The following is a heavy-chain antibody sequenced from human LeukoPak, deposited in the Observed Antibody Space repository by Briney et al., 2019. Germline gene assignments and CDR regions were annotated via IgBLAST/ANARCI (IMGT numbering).Heavy chain of an antibody. D-gene: IGHD2-21*01. V-gene: IGHV3-30*02. CDR3: AIIVVVMPFDY. J-gene: IGHJ4*02. CDR2: IRYDGSNE. Sequence: GGSLRLSCATSGFTFRNYGMHWVRQAPGKGLEWVAFIRYDGSNEYYADSVKGRFTISRDNSRNTLFLQMNSLRAEDTAVYYCAIIVVVMPFDYWGQGTLVTVSS. CDR1: GFTFRNYG.